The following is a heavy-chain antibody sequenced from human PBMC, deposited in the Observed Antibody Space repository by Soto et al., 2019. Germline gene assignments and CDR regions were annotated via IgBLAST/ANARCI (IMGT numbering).Heavy chain of an antibody. D-gene: IGHD6-13*01. Sequence: TVKVSCKASGGTFSSYAISWVRQAPGQGLEWMGGIIPIFGTANYAQKFQGRVTITADESTSTAYMELSSLRSEDTAVYYCARDQYSSSWYSPFNYSFNEMDVWGQGTTLTISS. CDR3: ARDQYSSSWYSPFNYSFNEMDV. CDR1: GGTFSSYA. J-gene: IGHJ6*02. CDR2: IIPIFGTA. V-gene: IGHV1-69*13.